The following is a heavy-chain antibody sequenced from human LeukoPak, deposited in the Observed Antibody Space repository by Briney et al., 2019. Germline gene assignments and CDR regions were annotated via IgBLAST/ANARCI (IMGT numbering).Heavy chain of an antibody. CDR1: GFTFSSYS. Sequence: GGSLRLSCAASGFTFSSYSMNWVRQAPGKGLEWVSSISSSSSYIYYADSVKGRFTISRDNAKNSLYLQMNSLRAEDTAVYYCARDISEPATAIDIWGQGTMVTVSS. V-gene: IGHV3-21*01. J-gene: IGHJ3*02. CDR3: ARDISEPATAIDI. D-gene: IGHD1-14*01. CDR2: ISSSSSYI.